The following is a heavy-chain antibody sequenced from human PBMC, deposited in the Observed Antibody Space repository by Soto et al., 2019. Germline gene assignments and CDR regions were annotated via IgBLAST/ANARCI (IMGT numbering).Heavy chain of an antibody. J-gene: IGHJ4*02. V-gene: IGHV3-30-3*01. CDR2: ISYDGSNE. CDR3: ARDLNGDASDY. D-gene: IGHD2-8*01. CDR1: GFTFRSYA. Sequence: QVQLVESGGGVVQPGGSLRLSCVASGFTFRSYAMHWVRQAPGKGLEWVAVISYDGSNEYYAGSVTGRFTVSRDNSKNILDLQMNSLRPEETTVYYCARDLNGDASDYWGQGALVTLSS.